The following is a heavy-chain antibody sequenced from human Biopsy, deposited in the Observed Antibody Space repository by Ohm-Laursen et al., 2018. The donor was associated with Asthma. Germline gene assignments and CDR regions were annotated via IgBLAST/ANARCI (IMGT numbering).Heavy chain of an antibody. D-gene: IGHD3-22*01. CDR3: ARGDSSNWSHYYFDY. J-gene: IGHJ4*02. Sequence: SLRLSCTASGFTFSSYAMSWVRQPPGKGLEWVSAISGSGGSTYYADSVKGRFTISRDYSKNTLYLQMHSLRAEDTAVYYCARGDSSNWSHYYFDYWGQGTLVTVSS. CDR1: GFTFSSYA. V-gene: IGHV3-23*01. CDR2: ISGSGGST.